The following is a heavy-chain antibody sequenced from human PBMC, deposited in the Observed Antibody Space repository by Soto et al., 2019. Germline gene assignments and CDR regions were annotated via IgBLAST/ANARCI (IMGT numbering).Heavy chain of an antibody. V-gene: IGHV1-69*02. CDR2: IIPILGIA. CDR3: ARQYGDLYYFDY. J-gene: IGHJ4*02. Sequence: QVQLVQSGAEVKKPGSSVKVSCKASGGTFSSSTISWVRQAPGQGLEWMGRIIPILGIANYEQKFQGRVTITADKSTSAAYMELSSLRSEDPAVYYCARQYGDLYYFDYWGQGTLVTVSS. CDR1: GGTFSSST. D-gene: IGHD4-17*01.